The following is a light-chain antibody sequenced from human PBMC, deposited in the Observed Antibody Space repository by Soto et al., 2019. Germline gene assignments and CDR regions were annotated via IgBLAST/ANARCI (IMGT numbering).Light chain of an antibody. CDR3: CSYGGSFYV. CDR2: DVN. V-gene: IGLV2-11*01. Sequence: QSVLTQPHSVSGSPGHSVAISCSGTSSDVGGYNYVSWYQQHPGKAPKLIIFDVNKRPSGVPDRFSGSKSGSTASLTISGLQAEDEADYYCCSYGGSFYVVGTGTKVTVL. J-gene: IGLJ1*01. CDR1: SSDVGGYNY.